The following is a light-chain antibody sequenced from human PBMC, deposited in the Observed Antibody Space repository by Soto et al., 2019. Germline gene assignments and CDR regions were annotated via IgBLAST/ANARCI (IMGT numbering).Light chain of an antibody. Sequence: EIVMTQSPATLSLSPGERATLSCRASQSVSSSLAWYQQKPGQAHRLLIYGASTRATGIPARFSGSGSGTEFTRTISSLQSEDFAVYYYHQYDNWPPYTFVQGTKREIK. CDR1: QSVSSS. J-gene: IGKJ2*01. V-gene: IGKV3-15*01. CDR3: HQYDNWPPYT. CDR2: GAS.